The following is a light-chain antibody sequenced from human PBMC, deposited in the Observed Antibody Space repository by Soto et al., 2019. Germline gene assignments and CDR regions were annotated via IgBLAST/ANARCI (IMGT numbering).Light chain of an antibody. CDR1: SSDVGGYNY. J-gene: IGLJ2*01. V-gene: IGLV2-8*01. CDR3: NSYAGSSNIHVV. Sequence: QSVLTQPPSASGSPGQSVTISCTGTSSDVGGYNYVSWYQQHPGKAPKLMIYEVSKRPSGVPDRFSGSKSGNTASLTVSGLQAEDEADYYCNSYAGSSNIHVVFGGGTKVTVL. CDR2: EVS.